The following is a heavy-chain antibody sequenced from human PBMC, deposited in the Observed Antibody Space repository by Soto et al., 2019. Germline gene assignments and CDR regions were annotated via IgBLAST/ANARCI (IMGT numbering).Heavy chain of an antibody. J-gene: IGHJ5*02. Sequence: GGSLRLSCVGSGFTFGNYAMSWVRQAPGKGLEWVSSIIGIDGRTYYADSVKGRFTISRDNPKNTLYLQMNNLRAEDTAMFYCAKDRGPYCSGGICYPPSWFDPWGQGTQVTVSS. D-gene: IGHD2-15*01. CDR1: GFTFGNYA. V-gene: IGHV3-23*01. CDR2: IIGIDGRT. CDR3: AKDRGPYCSGGICYPPSWFDP.